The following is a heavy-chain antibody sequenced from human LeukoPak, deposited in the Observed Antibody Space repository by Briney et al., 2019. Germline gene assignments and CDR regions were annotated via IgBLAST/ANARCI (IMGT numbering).Heavy chain of an antibody. CDR1: GYTFTSYG. CDR3: ARDGVWDYYGSGSSHY. J-gene: IGHJ4*02. D-gene: IGHD3-10*01. Sequence: ASVKVSCKASGYTFTSYGISWVRQAPGQGLEWMGWISAYNGNTNYAQKLQGRVTMTTDTSTSTAYMELRSLRSDDTAVYYCARDGVWDYYGSGSSHYWGQGTLVTVSS. V-gene: IGHV1-18*01. CDR2: ISAYNGNT.